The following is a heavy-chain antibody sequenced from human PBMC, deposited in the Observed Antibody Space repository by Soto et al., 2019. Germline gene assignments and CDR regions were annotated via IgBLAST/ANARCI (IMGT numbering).Heavy chain of an antibody. D-gene: IGHD2-15*01. CDR1: GGSFSGYY. CDR3: ARGVDTSGYSLSWFDP. Sequence: LSETLSLTCAVYGGSFSGYYWSWIRQPPGKGLEWIGEINHSGSTNYNPSLKSRVTISVDTSKNQFSLKLSSVTAADTAVYYCARGVDTSGYSLSWFDPWGQGTLVIGSS. V-gene: IGHV4-34*01. J-gene: IGHJ5*02. CDR2: INHSGST.